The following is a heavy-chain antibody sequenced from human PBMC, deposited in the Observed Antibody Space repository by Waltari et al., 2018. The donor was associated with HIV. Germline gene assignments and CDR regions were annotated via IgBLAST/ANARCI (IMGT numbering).Heavy chain of an antibody. CDR2: IWYDGSNK. CDR1: GFTFSSYG. D-gene: IGHD6-6*01. Sequence: QVQLVESGGGVVQPGRSLRLSCAASGFTFSSYGMHWVRQAPGKGLEWVAVIWYDGSNKYYADSVKGRFTISRDNSKNTLYLQMNSLRAEDTAVYYCARDSSSVTGHSQTHPLDYWGQGTLVTVSS. J-gene: IGHJ4*02. CDR3: ARDSSSVTGHSQTHPLDY. V-gene: IGHV3-33*01.